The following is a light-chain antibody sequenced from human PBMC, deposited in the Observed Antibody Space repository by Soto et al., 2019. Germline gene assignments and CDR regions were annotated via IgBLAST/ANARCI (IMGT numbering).Light chain of an antibody. CDR3: QQYNSYST. V-gene: IGKV1-5*01. Sequence: DIQMTQSPSTLSASVGDRVTITCRASQSISSWLAWYQQKPGKAPKLLIYDASSLESGVPSRFIGSGSGTNFTLTISNLQPEDFATYYCQQYNSYSTFGQGTKVDIK. CDR2: DAS. CDR1: QSISSW. J-gene: IGKJ1*01.